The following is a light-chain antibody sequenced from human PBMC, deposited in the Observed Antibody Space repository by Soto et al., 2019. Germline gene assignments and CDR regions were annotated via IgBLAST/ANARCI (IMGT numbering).Light chain of an antibody. CDR3: GTWDSSLSAVV. J-gene: IGLJ2*01. V-gene: IGLV1-51*01. CDR2: DNN. Sequence: QSVLTQPPSVSAAPGQKVTISCSGSSSNIGNNYVSWYQQLPGTAPKLLVYDNNEGPSGIPDRFSGSKSGTSATLGITGLQTGDEADYYCGTWDSSLSAVVFGGGTKLTVL. CDR1: SSNIGNNY.